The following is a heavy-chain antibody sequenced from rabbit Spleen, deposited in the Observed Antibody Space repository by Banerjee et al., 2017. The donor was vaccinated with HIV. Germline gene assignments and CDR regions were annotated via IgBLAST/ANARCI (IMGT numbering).Heavy chain of an antibody. CDR1: GVSLNDKDV. V-gene: IGHV1S45*01. J-gene: IGHJ4*01. CDR3: ARETSSGWGVVSYYFNL. Sequence: QEQLEESGGGLVKPEGSLTLTCKASGVSLNDKDVMCWVRQAPGKGLEWIACINIVTGKSVYASWAKGRFTISKTSSTTVTLQMTSLTAADTATYFCARETSSGWGVVSYYFNLWGPGTLVTVS. D-gene: IGHD4-1*01. CDR2: INIVTGKS.